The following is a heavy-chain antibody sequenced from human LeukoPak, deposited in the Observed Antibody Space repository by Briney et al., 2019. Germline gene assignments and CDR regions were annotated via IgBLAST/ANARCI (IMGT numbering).Heavy chain of an antibody. CDR2: INHSGST. CDR3: ARDSRGGRGTDY. D-gene: IGHD2-15*01. CDR1: GGSFSGYY. V-gene: IGHV4-34*01. Sequence: SETLSLTCAVYGGSFSGYYWSWIRQPPGKGLEWIGEINHSGSTNYNPSLKSRVTISVDTSKNQFSLKLSSVTAADTAVYYCARDSRGGRGTDYWGQGTLVTVSS. J-gene: IGHJ4*02.